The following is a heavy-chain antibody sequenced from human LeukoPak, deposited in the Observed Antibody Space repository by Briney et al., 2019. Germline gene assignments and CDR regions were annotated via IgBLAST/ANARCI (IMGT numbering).Heavy chain of an antibody. J-gene: IGHJ4*02. CDR2: INTNTGNP. CDR3: ARAIYYYDSSGYYIFDY. V-gene: IGHV7-4-1*02. CDR1: GYTFTSYA. D-gene: IGHD3-22*01. Sequence: ASVKVSCKASGYTFTSYAMNWVRQAPGQGLEWMGWINTNTGNPTYAQGFTGRFVFSLDTSVSTAYLQISSLKAEDTAVYYCARAIYYYDSSGYYIFDYWGQGTLVTVSS.